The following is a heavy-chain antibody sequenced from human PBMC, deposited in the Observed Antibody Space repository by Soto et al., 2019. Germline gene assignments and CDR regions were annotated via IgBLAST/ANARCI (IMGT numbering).Heavy chain of an antibody. J-gene: IGHJ6*03. D-gene: IGHD2-15*01. CDR1: GFTFSSYS. CDR2: ISSSSSYI. CDR3: ASLPYCSGGSCYLLTRLAGYMDV. Sequence: GGSLRLSCAASGFTFSSYSMNWVRQAPGKGLEWVSSISSSSSYIYYADSVKGRFTISRDNAKNSLYLQMNSLRAEDTAVYYCASLPYCSGGSCYLLTRLAGYMDVWGKGTTVTAP. V-gene: IGHV3-21*01.